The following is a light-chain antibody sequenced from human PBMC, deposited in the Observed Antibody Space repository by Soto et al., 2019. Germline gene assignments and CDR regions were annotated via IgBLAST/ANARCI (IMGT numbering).Light chain of an antibody. CDR2: GAS. CDR3: QHPWT. J-gene: IGKJ1*01. CDR1: QSVSSN. Sequence: EIVMTQSPATLSVSPGARATLSCRASQSVSSNLAWYQQKPGQAPRLLIYGASTRATGIPARFSGSGSGTEFTLTISSLQSEDFAVYYCQHPWTFGQGTKVDIK. V-gene: IGKV3-15*01.